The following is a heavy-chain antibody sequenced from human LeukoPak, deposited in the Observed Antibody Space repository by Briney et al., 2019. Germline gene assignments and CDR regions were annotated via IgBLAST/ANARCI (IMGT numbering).Heavy chain of an antibody. CDR3: ARMTTAPLPLDY. CDR1: GGSLSSSGYY. V-gene: IGHV4-39*07. J-gene: IGHJ4*02. Sequence: SETLSLTCTVSGGSLSSSGYYWGWIRQPPGKGLEWIGNIYYSGSTYYNPSLKSRVTISLDTSKNQFSLRLSSVTAADTAVYYCARMTTAPLPLDYWGQGTLVTVSS. D-gene: IGHD4-17*01. CDR2: IYYSGST.